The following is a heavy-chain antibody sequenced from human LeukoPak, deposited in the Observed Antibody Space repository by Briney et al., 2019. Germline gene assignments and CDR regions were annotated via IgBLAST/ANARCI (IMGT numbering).Heavy chain of an antibody. V-gene: IGHV5-10-1*01. CDR2: IDPSDSNT. CDR3: ARLTYCGGDCPVY. D-gene: IGHD2-21*02. J-gene: IGHJ4*02. CDR1: GYSFSSYW. Sequence: GESLRISFKGSGYSFSSYWIGWVRQMPGKGLEWMGRIDPSDSNTKYSPSFQGHVTISADKSISTAYLQWSSLKASDTAMYHCARLTYCGGDCPVYWGQGTLVTVSS.